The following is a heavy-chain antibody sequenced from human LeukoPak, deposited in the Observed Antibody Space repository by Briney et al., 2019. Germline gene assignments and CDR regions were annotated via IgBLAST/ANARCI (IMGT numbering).Heavy chain of an antibody. V-gene: IGHV3-21*01. CDR1: GFTFSSYW. CDR3: ARDHHIVVVPAATRKDWFDP. J-gene: IGHJ5*02. D-gene: IGHD2-2*01. Sequence: GGSLRLSCAAPGFTFSSYWMHWVRQAPGKGLEWVSSISSSSSYIYYADSVKGRFTISRDNAKNSLYLQMNSLRAEDTAVYYCARDHHIVVVPAATRKDWFDPWGQGTLVTVSS. CDR2: ISSSSSYI.